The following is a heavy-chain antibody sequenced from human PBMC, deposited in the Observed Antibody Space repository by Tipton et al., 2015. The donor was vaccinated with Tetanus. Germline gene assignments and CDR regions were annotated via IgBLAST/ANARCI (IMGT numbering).Heavy chain of an antibody. CDR2: IYYSGDT. J-gene: IGHJ4*02. Sequence: GLVKPSQTLSLTCTVSGASIRSGGYFWNWVRQHPGKGLEWIGYIYYSGDTYINPSLKSRVAMSVDTSKNQFFLNVSSVTAADTAVYYCASDPALMGNFDYWGQGTLVTVSS. V-gene: IGHV4-31*03. D-gene: IGHD2-2*01. CDR3: ASDPALMGNFDY. CDR1: GASIRSGGYF.